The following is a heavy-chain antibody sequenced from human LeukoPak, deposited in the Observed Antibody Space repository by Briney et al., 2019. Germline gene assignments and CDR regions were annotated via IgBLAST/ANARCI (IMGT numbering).Heavy chain of an antibody. Sequence: ASVKVSCKASGYTFTSYGISWVRQAPGQGLEWMGGIIPIFGTANYAQKFQGRVTITADESTSTAYMELSSLRSEDTAVNYCARRASSGYYSGGDALDIWGQGTMVTVSS. J-gene: IGHJ3*02. CDR1: GYTFTSYG. D-gene: IGHD3-22*01. CDR2: IIPIFGTA. CDR3: ARRASSGYYSGGDALDI. V-gene: IGHV1-69*13.